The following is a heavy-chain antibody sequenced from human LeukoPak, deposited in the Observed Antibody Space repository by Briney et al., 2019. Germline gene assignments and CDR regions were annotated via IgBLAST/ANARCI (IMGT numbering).Heavy chain of an antibody. CDR1: GGSISSSNW. CDR2: IYHSGST. CDR3: ARVAATVSDWFDP. J-gene: IGHJ5*02. D-gene: IGHD2-15*01. Sequence: MPSETLSLTCAVSGGSISSSNWWSWVRQPPGKGLGWIGEIYHSGSTNYNPSLKSRVTISVDKSKNQFSLKLSSVTAADTAVYYCARVAATVSDWFDPWGQGTLVTVSS. V-gene: IGHV4-4*02.